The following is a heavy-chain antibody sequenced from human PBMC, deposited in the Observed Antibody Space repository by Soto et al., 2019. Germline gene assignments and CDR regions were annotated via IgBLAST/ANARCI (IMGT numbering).Heavy chain of an antibody. J-gene: IGHJ6*02. CDR2: IIPIFGTA. V-gene: IGHV1-69*13. CDR3: ARVAELRSYYYYGMDV. D-gene: IGHD1-7*01. CDR1: GGTFSSYA. Sequence: RASVKVSCKASGGTFSSYAISWVRQAPGQGLEWMGGIIPIFGTANYAQKFQGRVTITADESTSTAYMELSSLRSEDTAVYYCARVAELRSYYYYGMDVWGQGTTVTVSS.